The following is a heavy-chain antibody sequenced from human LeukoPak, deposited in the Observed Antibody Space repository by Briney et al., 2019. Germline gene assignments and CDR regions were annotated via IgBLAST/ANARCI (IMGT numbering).Heavy chain of an antibody. CDR2: ISSSSSTI. J-gene: IGHJ5*02. Sequence: PGGSLRLSCAASGFTFSSYSMNWVRQAPGKGLEWVSYISSSSSTIYYADSVKGRFTISRDNAKNSLYLQMNSLRAEDTAVYYCARRYYDFWSGYQNWFDPWGQGTLVTVSS. CDR3: ARRYYDFWSGYQNWFDP. D-gene: IGHD3-3*01. V-gene: IGHV3-48*01. CDR1: GFTFSSYS.